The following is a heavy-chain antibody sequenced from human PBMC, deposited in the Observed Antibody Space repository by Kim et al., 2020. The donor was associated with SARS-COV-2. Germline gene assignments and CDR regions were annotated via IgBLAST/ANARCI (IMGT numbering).Heavy chain of an antibody. CDR2: IWYDGSNK. CDR1: GFTFSSYG. V-gene: IGHV3-33*01. J-gene: IGHJ6*02. D-gene: IGHD3-10*01. Sequence: GGSLRLSCAASGFTFSSYGMHWVRQAPGKGLEGVAVIWYDGSNKYYADSVKGRFTISRDNSKNTLYLQMNSLRAEDTAVYYCARQPPYYYGSGSYGSCGMDVWGQGTTVTVSS. CDR3: ARQPPYYYGSGSYGSCGMDV.